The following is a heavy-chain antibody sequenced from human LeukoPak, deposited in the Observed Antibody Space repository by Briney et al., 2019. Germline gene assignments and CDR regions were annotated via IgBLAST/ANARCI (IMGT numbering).Heavy chain of an antibody. J-gene: IGHJ4*02. D-gene: IGHD6-19*01. V-gene: IGHV4-34*01. CDR2: INHSGST. Sequence: SETLSLTCAVYGGSFSGYYWSWIRQPPGKGLEWIGEINHSGSTNYNPSLKSRVTISVDTSKNQFSLKLSSVTAADTAVYYCARVSRNTSGWYPDYWGQGTLATVSS. CDR1: GGSFSGYY. CDR3: ARVSRNTSGWYPDY.